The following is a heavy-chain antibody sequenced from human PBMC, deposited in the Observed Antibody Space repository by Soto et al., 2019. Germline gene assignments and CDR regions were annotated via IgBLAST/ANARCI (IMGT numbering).Heavy chain of an antibody. J-gene: IGHJ3*02. CDR2: IIPIFGTA. CDR1: GGTFSSYA. D-gene: IGHD2-2*01. Sequence: QVQLVQSGAEVKKPGSSVKVSCKASGGTFSSYAISWVRQAPGQGLEWMGGIIPIFGTANCAQKFQGRVTIAADESTSTAYMELSSLRSEDTAVYYCARGNDIVVVPAAPKDAFDIWGQGTMVTVSS. CDR3: ARGNDIVVVPAAPKDAFDI. V-gene: IGHV1-69*01.